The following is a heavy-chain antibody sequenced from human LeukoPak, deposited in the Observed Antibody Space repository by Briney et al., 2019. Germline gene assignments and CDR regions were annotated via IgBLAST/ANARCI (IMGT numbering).Heavy chain of an antibody. CDR2: INPSGGDT. CDR3: ASAGRGYYYMDV. V-gene: IGHV1-46*01. J-gene: IGHJ6*03. D-gene: IGHD1-14*01. CDR1: GYILSSYN. Sequence: ASVKVSCKASGYILSSYNMHWVRQAPGQGLEWLGIINPSGGDTKYAQKFQGRVTLTRDKSTSTVYMELSSLTSDDTAVYYCASAGRGYYYMDVWGKGTTVTVSS.